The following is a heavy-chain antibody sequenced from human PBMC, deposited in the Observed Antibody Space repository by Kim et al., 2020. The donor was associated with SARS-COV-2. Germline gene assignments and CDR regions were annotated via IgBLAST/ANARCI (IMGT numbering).Heavy chain of an antibody. V-gene: IGHV4-34*01. D-gene: IGHD4-17*01. Sequence: PSLKSRVTISVDTSKNQFSLKLSSVTAADTAVYYCARGVYGGNNPNWFDPWGQGTLVTVSS. CDR3: ARGVYGGNNPNWFDP. J-gene: IGHJ5*02.